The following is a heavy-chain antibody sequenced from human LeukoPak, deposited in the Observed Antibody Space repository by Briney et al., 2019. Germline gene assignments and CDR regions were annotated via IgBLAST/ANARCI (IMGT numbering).Heavy chain of an antibody. CDR1: GFTFSSYA. CDR3: AREVEYYYDSSGFDY. J-gene: IGHJ4*02. CDR2: ISYDGSNK. V-gene: IGHV3-30-3*01. D-gene: IGHD3-22*01. Sequence: PGGSLRLSCAASGFTFSSYAMHWVRQAPGKGLEWVAVISYDGSNKYYADSVKGRFTISRDNSKNTLYLQMNSLRAEDTAVYYCAREVEYYYDSSGFDYWGQGTLVTVSS.